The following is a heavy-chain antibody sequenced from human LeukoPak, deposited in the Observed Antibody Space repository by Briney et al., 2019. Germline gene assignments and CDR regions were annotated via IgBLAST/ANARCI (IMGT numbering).Heavy chain of an antibody. V-gene: IGHV3-66*01. CDR3: ARDRRDGYCLGH. D-gene: IGHD5-24*01. J-gene: IGHJ4*02. Sequence: GGSLRLSCAASGFTLSSYAMSWVRQTPGKGLEWVSVMYSGGTTYYADSVEGRFTISRDSSKNTVNLQMNSLRAEDTAVYYCARDRRDGYCLGHWGQGTLVTVSS. CDR2: MYSGGTT. CDR1: GFTLSSYA.